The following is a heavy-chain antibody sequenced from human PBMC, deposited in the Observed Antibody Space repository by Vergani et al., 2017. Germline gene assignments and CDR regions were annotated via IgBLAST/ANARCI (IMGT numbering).Heavy chain of an antibody. J-gene: IGHJ4*02. V-gene: IGHV4-34*01. Sequence: QAQLQQWGAGLLKPSETLSLTCAIYGGSFDDYWWTWIRQPPGKGLEWIGEIRHDGITHYSPSLKSRVTISIDTSTHQFSLNLRSVTAADTAVYYCAREGYCTNGVCFTLFDVWGQGALVTVSS. D-gene: IGHD2-8*01. CDR1: GGSFDDYW. CDR2: IRHDGIT. CDR3: AREGYCTNGVCFTLFDV.